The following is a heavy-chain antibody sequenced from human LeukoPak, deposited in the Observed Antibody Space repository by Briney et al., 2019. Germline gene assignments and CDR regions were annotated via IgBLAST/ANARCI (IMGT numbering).Heavy chain of an antibody. CDR1: GFTFSDYY. J-gene: IGHJ4*02. D-gene: IGHD2-15*01. CDR2: ISSSSSYT. Sequence: KAGGSLRLSCAASGFTFSDYYMTWIRQAPGKGLDWVSYISSSSSYTNYAESVKGRFTISRDNAKNSLYLQMNSLRAEDTAVYYCARGGYCSGGSCYPAKDFDYWGQGTLVTVSS. CDR3: ARGGYCSGGSCYPAKDFDY. V-gene: IGHV3-11*06.